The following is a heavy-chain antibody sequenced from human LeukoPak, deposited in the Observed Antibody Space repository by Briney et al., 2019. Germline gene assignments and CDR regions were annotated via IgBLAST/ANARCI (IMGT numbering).Heavy chain of an antibody. CDR3: AKDGGPGVVVISFDY. J-gene: IGHJ4*02. CDR1: GFTFSSYA. Sequence: GGSLRLSCAASGFTFSSYAMSWVRQAPGKGLEWVSAISGSGGSTYYADSVKGRFTISRDNSKNTLYLQMNSLRAEDTVVYYCAKDGGPGVVVISFDYWGQGTLVTVSS. D-gene: IGHD3-22*01. CDR2: ISGSGGST. V-gene: IGHV3-23*01.